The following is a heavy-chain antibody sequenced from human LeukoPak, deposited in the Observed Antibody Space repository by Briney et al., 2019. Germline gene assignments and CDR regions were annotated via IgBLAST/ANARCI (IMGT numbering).Heavy chain of an antibody. CDR3: ARMWIQLWYGYFDY. CDR1: GYTFTGYY. Sequence: ASVKVSCKASGYTFTGYYMHWVRQAPGQGLEWMGWINPNSGGTNYAQKFQGRVTMTRDTSISTAYMELGRLRSDDTAVYYCARMWIQLWYGYFDYWGQGTLVTVSS. V-gene: IGHV1-2*02. CDR2: INPNSGGT. D-gene: IGHD5-18*01. J-gene: IGHJ4*02.